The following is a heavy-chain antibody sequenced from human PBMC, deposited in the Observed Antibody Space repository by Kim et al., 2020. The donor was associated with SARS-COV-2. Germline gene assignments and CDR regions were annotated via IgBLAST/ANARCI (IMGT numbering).Heavy chain of an antibody. CDR2: T. J-gene: IGHJ4*02. D-gene: IGHD4-17*01. V-gene: IGHV4-59*01. CDR3: AREPDYGDYFDY. Sequence: THYNPSRKRRVTISVDTSKNQFSLKLSSVTAADTAVYYCAREPDYGDYFDYWGQGTLVTVSS.